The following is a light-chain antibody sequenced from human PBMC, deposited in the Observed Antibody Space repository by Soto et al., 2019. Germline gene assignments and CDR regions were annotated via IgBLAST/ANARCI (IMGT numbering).Light chain of an antibody. CDR3: QQTFSLPRS. Sequence: DTQMTQSPSSLSASVGDRVTISCRASQNVRSYLNWYQQKPGKAPKLLIYETSTLESGVPSRFSGDGYGADFTLSISSLEPEDFATYYCQQTFSLPRSFGPGTKVEI. J-gene: IGKJ1*01. CDR2: ETS. V-gene: IGKV1-39*01. CDR1: QNVRSY.